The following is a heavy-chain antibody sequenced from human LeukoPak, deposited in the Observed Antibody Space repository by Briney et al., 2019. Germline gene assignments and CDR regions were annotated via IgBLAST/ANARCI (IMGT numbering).Heavy chain of an antibody. J-gene: IGHJ6*04. Sequence: SVNVSCTSSGGTFSSYAISWVRQAPGQGLEWMGGIIPIFGTANYAQKSQGRVTITADKSTSTAYMEPSSLRSEDTAVYYCASQYPYILDGMDVWGKGTTVTVSS. CDR1: GGTFSSYA. V-gene: IGHV1-69*06. D-gene: IGHD2-2*01. CDR2: IIPIFGTA. CDR3: ASQYPYILDGMDV.